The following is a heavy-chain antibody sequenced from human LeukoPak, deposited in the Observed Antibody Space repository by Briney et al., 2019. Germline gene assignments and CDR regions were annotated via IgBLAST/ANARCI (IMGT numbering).Heavy chain of an antibody. CDR2: ISGGGITT. J-gene: IGHJ4*02. CDR3: PRQSYASGWNPFDY. D-gene: IGHD6-19*01. Sequence: GGSLRLACAASGFTFSNYAMSWVRQAPGKGLEWVSTISGGGITTYYADSAKGRFTISRDNSKNTMCLQMNSLRADDTAVYYCPRQSYASGWNPFDYWGQGILVTVSS. CDR1: GFTFSNYA. V-gene: IGHV3-23*01.